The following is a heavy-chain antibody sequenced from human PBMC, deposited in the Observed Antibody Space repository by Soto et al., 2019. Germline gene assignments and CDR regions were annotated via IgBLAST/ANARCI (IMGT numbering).Heavy chain of an antibody. J-gene: IGHJ6*02. CDR3: AMLNSGSYSYHGMDV. D-gene: IGHD1-26*01. CDR1: GFSFSSYA. V-gene: IGHV3-23*01. Sequence: PGGSLRLSCAASGFSFSSYAINWVRQAPGKGLEWVSAISGSGGNTFYADSVKGRFTISRDNSKNTLFLQMHSLRAEDTAIYYCAMLNSGSYSYHGMDVWGQGTTVTVSS. CDR2: ISGSGGNT.